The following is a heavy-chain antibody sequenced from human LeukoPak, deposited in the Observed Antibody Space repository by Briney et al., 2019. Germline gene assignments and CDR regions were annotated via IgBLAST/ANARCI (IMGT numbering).Heavy chain of an antibody. Sequence: SETLSLTCTVSGGSINSGGYYWSWIRQHPGKGLEWIAYIYYSGSTYYNPSLKSRVTISVDTSKNQFSLKLSSVTAADTAVYYCASYNYASSGYFRYFDYWGQATLVTVSS. CDR1: GGSINSGGYY. V-gene: IGHV4-31*03. CDR2: IYYSGST. CDR3: ASYNYASSGYFRYFDY. J-gene: IGHJ4*02. D-gene: IGHD3-22*01.